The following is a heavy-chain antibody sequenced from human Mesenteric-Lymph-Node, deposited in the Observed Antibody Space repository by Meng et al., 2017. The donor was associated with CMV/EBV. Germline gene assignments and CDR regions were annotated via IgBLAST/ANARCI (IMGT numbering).Heavy chain of an antibody. CDR3: ARHVDFWSGYYTYYYGMDV. J-gene: IGHJ6*02. Sequence: SETLSLTCTVSGGSISSGDYYWSWIRQPPGKGLEWIGYIYYSGSTYYNPSLKSRVTISVDTSKNQFSLKLTSVTAADTAVYYYARHVDFWSGYYTYYYGMDVWGQGTTVTVSS. V-gene: IGHV4-30-4*08. CDR1: GGSISSGDYY. D-gene: IGHD3-3*01. CDR2: IYYSGST.